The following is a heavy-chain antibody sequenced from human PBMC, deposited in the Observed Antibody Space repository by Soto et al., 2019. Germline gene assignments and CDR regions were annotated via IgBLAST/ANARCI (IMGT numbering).Heavy chain of an antibody. V-gene: IGHV3-33*01. Sequence: QVQLVESGGGVVQPGRSLRLSCAASGFTFNNYGMHWVRQVPGKGLEWVALVWYDGRNKYYVDSVKGRFTISRDNSNNTLYLEMNSLRDEDTAVYYCVRAAGYSGYDYVYYYGMDVWGQGTTVTVSS. J-gene: IGHJ6*02. CDR3: VRAAGYSGYDYVYYYGMDV. D-gene: IGHD5-12*01. CDR2: VWYDGRNK. CDR1: GFTFNNYG.